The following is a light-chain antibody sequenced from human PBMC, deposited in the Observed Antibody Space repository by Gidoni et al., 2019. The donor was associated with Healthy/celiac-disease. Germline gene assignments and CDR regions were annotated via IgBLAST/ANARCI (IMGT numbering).Light chain of an antibody. Sequence: DIQMTQSPSTLSASVGDRVTITCRASQTISNWLAWYQQKPGNAPKVLIYKASSLESGVPSRFSGSGSGTEFTLTSSSLQPDDFATYYCQQYNSYSLTFGQGTRLEIK. CDR3: QQYNSYSLT. CDR2: KAS. V-gene: IGKV1-5*03. CDR1: QTISNW. J-gene: IGKJ5*01.